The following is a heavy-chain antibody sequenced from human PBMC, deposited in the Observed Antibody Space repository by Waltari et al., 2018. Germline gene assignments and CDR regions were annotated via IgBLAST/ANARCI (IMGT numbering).Heavy chain of an antibody. CDR1: GGSMTNNRYH. J-gene: IGHJ3*01. CDR2: ISYTGAT. D-gene: IGHD3-16*01. V-gene: IGHV4-39*01. Sequence: QLHLQESGPGLVKPSENLSLTCRVSGGSMTNNRYHWGWIRQPPGKCLEWAATISYTGATSNNPSLKSRVTISGDTSKNQFSLKLTSVTAADTAVYYCATYVGASIGTAAFDVWGQGTMVTVSS. CDR3: ATYVGASIGTAAFDV.